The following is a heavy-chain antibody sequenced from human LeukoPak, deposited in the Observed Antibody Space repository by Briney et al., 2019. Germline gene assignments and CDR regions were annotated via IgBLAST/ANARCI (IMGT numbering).Heavy chain of an antibody. CDR2: INQDGSKK. D-gene: IGHD6-19*01. Sequence: GGTLRLSCEASGFTFSTYWMIWVRQAPGKGLEWVANINQDGSKKYYVDSIKGRFTISRDNAKNSLYLQMISLRAEDTALYYCARVFSGWYGNYMDVWGKGTTVTVSS. CDR1: GFTFSTYW. J-gene: IGHJ6*03. V-gene: IGHV3-7*01. CDR3: ARVFSGWYGNYMDV.